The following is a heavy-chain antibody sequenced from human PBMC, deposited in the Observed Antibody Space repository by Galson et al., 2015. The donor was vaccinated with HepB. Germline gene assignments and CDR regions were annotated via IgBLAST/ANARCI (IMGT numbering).Heavy chain of an antibody. D-gene: IGHD5-12*01. Sequence: QSGAEVKKPGESLRISCKGPGYSFTSYWISWVRQMPGKGLEWMGRIDPSDSYTNYSPSFQGHVTISADKSISTAYLQWSSLKASDTAMYYCASRVATTGYYYYGMDVWGQGTTVTVSS. V-gene: IGHV5-10-1*01. CDR3: ASRVATTGYYYYGMDV. J-gene: IGHJ6*02. CDR2: IDPSDSYT. CDR1: GYSFTSYW.